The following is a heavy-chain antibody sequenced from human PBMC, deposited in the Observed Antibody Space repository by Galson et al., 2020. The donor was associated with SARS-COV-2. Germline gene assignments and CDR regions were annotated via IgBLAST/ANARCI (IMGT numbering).Heavy chain of an antibody. CDR2: IYHSGST. J-gene: IGHJ5*02. CDR1: GGSISSSNW. Sequence: SETLSLTCAVSGGSISSSNWWSWVRQPPRKGLEWIGEIYHSGSTNYNPSLKSRVTISVDKSKNQFSLKLSSVTAADTAVYYCARDLVVVVVATLSRWFDPWGQGTLVTVSS. CDR3: ARDLVVVVVATLSRWFDP. D-gene: IGHD2-15*01. V-gene: IGHV4-4*02.